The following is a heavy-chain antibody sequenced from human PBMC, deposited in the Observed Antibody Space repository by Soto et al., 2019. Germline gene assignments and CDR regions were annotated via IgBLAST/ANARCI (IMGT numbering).Heavy chain of an antibody. CDR3: VGCSSTRGYYYYYYMDV. V-gene: IGHV3-23*01. D-gene: IGHD2-2*01. CDR1: GFTFSSYA. J-gene: IGHJ6*03. CDR2: ISGSGGST. Sequence: GGSLRLSCAASGFTFSSYAMSWVRQAPGKGLEWVSAISGSGGSTYYADSVKGRFTISRDNSKNTLYLQMNSLRAEDTAVYYCVGCSSTRGYYYYYYMDVWGKGTTVTVSS.